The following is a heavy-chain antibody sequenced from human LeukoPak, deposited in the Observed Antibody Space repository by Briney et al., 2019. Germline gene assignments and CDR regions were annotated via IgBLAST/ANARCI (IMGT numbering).Heavy chain of an antibody. CDR1: GGSFSGYY. J-gene: IGHJ4*02. V-gene: IGHV4-34*01. CDR3: ARGARGVVTATRLDY. D-gene: IGHD2-21*02. Sequence: SETLSLTCAVYGGSFSGYYWSWIRQPPGKGLEWIGEINHSGSTNYNPSLKSRVTISVDTSKNQFSLKLSSVTAADTAVYYCARGARGVVTATRLDYWGQGTLVTVSS. CDR2: INHSGST.